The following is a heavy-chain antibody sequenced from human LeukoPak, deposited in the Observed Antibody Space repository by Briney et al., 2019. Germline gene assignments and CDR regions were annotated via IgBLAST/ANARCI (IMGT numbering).Heavy chain of an antibody. J-gene: IGHJ6*03. Sequence: PGGSLRLSCAASGLTFSSYWMSWVRQTPGKGLEWVANLNQDGSEKHYVDSAKGRFTISRDNAKSSLYLQMNSLRGEDTAVYYCAKLTRGYYYYMDVWGKGTTVTVSS. CDR2: LNQDGSEK. CDR3: AKLTRGYYYYMDV. V-gene: IGHV3-7*01. D-gene: IGHD1-14*01. CDR1: GLTFSSYW.